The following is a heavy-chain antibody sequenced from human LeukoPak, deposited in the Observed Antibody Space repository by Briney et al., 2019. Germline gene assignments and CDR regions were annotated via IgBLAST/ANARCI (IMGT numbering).Heavy chain of an antibody. D-gene: IGHD3-22*01. CDR2: IDWSGRST. V-gene: IGHV3-20*01. Sequence: GSLRLSCAASGFTFDDYGMSWVRQAPGKGLEWVSGIDWSGRSTGYADSVKGRFTISRDNAKKSLYLQMISLRAEDTAFYVCTKDRSGYYDGSFDIWGQGTTVTVSS. CDR3: TKDRSGYYDGSFDI. J-gene: IGHJ3*02. CDR1: GFTFDDYG.